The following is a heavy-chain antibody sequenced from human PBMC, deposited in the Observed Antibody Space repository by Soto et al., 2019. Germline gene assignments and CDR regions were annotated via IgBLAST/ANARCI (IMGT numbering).Heavy chain of an antibody. CDR3: ARGQYSSSSYYYYGMYV. J-gene: IGHJ6*02. V-gene: IGHV3-64*02. CDR1: GFTFSSYA. Sequence: EVQLVESGEGLVQPGGSLRLSCAASGFTFSSYAMHWVSQAPGKGLEYVSAISSNGGSTYYADSVKGRFTISRDNSKNTLYLQMGSLRAEDMAVYYCARGQYSSSSYYYYGMYVWGQGTTVTVSS. D-gene: IGHD6-6*01. CDR2: ISSNGGST.